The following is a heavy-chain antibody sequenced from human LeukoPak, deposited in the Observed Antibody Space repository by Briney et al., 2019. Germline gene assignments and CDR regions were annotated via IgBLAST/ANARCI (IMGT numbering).Heavy chain of an antibody. CDR3: ARVRGYCSSASCYGAFDI. D-gene: IGHD2-2*01. CDR1: GGSISSGGYY. Sequence: SQTLSLTCTVSGGSISSGGYYWSWIRQHPGEGLEWVGYIYYSGSTYFNPSLTSRVTLSVDTSKNQFSLNLNSVTAADTAVYYCARVRGYCSSASCYGAFDIWGQGTMVTVSS. V-gene: IGHV4-31*03. J-gene: IGHJ3*02. CDR2: IYYSGST.